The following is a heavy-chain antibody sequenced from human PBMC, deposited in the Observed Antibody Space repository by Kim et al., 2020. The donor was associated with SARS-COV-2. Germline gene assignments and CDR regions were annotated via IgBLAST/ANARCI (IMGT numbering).Heavy chain of an antibody. CDR3: ARDKGTSSSLQYYGMDV. J-gene: IGHJ6*02. V-gene: IGHV1-69*01. Sequence: FQGRVTITADESTSTAYMELSSLRSEDTAVYYCARDKGTSSSLQYYGMDVWGQGTTVTVSS. D-gene: IGHD6-13*01.